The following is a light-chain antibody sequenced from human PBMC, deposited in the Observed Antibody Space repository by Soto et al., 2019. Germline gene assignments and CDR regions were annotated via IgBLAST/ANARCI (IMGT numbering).Light chain of an antibody. V-gene: IGKV3-20*01. CDR2: GAS. J-gene: IGKJ1*01. CDR3: QQYNNWPPWT. CDR1: QSVSSSY. Sequence: EIVLRQSPGTLPFSAGEGAALSSRASQSVSSSYLAWYQQKPGQAPRLLIYGASSRATGIPDRFSGSGSGTEFTLTLSSLQSEDFAVYFCQQYNNWPPWTFGQGTKVDIK.